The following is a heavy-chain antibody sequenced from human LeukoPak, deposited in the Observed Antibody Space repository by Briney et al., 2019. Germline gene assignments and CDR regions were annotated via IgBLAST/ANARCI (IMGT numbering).Heavy chain of an antibody. CDR2: IYYSGST. CDR3: ARDHKPLLGAYYYYYMDV. D-gene: IGHD3-10*01. V-gene: IGHV4-59*11. J-gene: IGHJ6*03. CDR1: GGSISSHY. Sequence: SETLSLTCTVSGGSISSHYWSWIRQPPGKGLEWIGFIYYSGSTNYNPSLKSRVTMSVDTSKNQFSLKLSSVTAADTAVYYCARDHKPLLGAYYYYYMDVWGKGTTVTVSS.